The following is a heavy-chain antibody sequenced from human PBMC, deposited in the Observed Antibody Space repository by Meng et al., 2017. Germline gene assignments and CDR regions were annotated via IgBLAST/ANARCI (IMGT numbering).Heavy chain of an antibody. Sequence: GQGVESGGGLVKAGGSLRLSCAASGFTFRDYYMTWIRQAPGKGLEWVSSISTTGSSIYYADSVKGRFSISRDNAENSLYLQINSLRVEDTAVYYCARDHGFLNWFDPWGQGTLVTVSS. V-gene: IGHV3-11*04. J-gene: IGHJ5*02. CDR3: ARDHGFLNWFDP. CDR2: ISTTGSSI. CDR1: GFTFRDYY. D-gene: IGHD2/OR15-2a*01.